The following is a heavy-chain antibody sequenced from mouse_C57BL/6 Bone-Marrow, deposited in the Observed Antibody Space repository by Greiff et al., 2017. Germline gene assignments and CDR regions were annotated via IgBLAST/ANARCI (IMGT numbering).Heavy chain of an antibody. CDR1: GYTFTSYG. V-gene: IGHV1-81*01. D-gene: IGHD1-1*01. CDR2: IYPRSGNT. J-gene: IGHJ3*01. Sequence: VQLQQSGAELARPGASVKLSCKASGYTFTSYGISWVKQRTGQGLEWIGEIYPRSGNTYYNEKFKGKATLTADKSSSTAYMELRSLTSDDSAVYFCARYDYGTPFAYWGLGTLVTVSA. CDR3: ARYDYGTPFAY.